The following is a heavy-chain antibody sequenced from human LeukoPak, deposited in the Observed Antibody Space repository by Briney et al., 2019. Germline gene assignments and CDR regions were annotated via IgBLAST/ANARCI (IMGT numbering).Heavy chain of an antibody. J-gene: IGHJ5*02. Sequence: PGGSLRLSCAASGFTFSSYEMKWVRQAPGKGLEWVSVIYSGGSTYYADSVKGRFTISRDNSKNTLYLQMNSLRAEDTAVYYCARDRDANWFDPWGQGTLVTVSS. D-gene: IGHD3-10*01. CDR2: IYSGGST. V-gene: IGHV3-53*01. CDR3: ARDRDANWFDP. CDR1: GFTFSSYE.